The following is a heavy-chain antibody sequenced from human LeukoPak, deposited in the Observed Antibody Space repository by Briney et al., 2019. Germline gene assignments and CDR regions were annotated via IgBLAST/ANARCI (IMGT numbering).Heavy chain of an antibody. J-gene: IGHJ4*02. CDR2: IIPILGIA. V-gene: IGHV1-69*04. Sequence: SVKVSCKASVGTFSIYAISWVRQAPGQGLEWMGRIIPILGIANYAQKFQGRVTITADKSTSTAYMELSSLRSEDTAVYYCARGAATISGFDYWGQGTLVTVSS. CDR1: VGTFSIYA. D-gene: IGHD5-24*01. CDR3: ARGAATISGFDY.